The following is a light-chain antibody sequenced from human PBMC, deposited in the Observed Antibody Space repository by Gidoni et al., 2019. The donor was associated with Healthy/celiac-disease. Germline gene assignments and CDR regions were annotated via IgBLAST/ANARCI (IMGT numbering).Light chain of an antibody. CDR2: EVR. CDR1: SSDVGGYNY. J-gene: IGLJ1*01. CDR3: SSYTSSSTLLYV. V-gene: IGLV2-14*01. Sequence: QSALNQPASVSGSPGQSITISCTGTSSDVGGYNYVSWDQQHPGKAPNLMIYEVRHPPSGVSNRFSGSKSGNTASLTISGLQAEDEADYYCSSYTSSSTLLYVFGTGTKVTVL.